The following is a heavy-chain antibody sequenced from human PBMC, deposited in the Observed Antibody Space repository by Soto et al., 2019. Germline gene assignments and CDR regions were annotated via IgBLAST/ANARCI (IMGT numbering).Heavy chain of an antibody. D-gene: IGHD3-3*01. CDR3: AREKSGYSNWFDP. J-gene: IGHJ5*02. CDR1: GGTFSSYA. Sequence: GPSVKVSCKASGGTFSSYAISWVRQAPGQGLEWMGGIIPIFGTANYAQKFQGRVTITADESTSTAYMELGSLRSEDTAVYYCAREKSGYSNWFDPWGQGTLVTVSS. V-gene: IGHV1-69*13. CDR2: IIPIFGTA.